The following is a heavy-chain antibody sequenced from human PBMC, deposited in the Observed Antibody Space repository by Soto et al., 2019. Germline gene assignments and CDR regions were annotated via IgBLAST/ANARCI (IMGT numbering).Heavy chain of an antibody. Sequence: QVQLQQWGAGLLKPSETLSLTCAVYGGSFSGYYWSWIRQPPGKGLEWIGEINHSGSTNYNPSLKSRVTISVDTSKNQFSLKLSSVTAADTAVYYCARRYRGYDFDYWGQGTLVTVSS. CDR2: INHSGST. V-gene: IGHV4-34*01. CDR3: ARRYRGYDFDY. J-gene: IGHJ4*02. CDR1: GGSFSGYY. D-gene: IGHD5-12*01.